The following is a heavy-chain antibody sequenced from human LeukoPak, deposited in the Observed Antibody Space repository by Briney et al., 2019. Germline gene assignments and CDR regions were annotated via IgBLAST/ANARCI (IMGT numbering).Heavy chain of an antibody. D-gene: IGHD3-10*01. J-gene: IGHJ4*02. V-gene: IGHV1-8*01. CDR2: MNPQSGNT. CDR1: GYTFTSYE. CDR3: ARTYLYGSGKPHFDY. Sequence: ASVKVACKASGYTFTSYEINWVRQAPGQGLGWRGWMNPQSGNTGYAQKFQGRVTMTRNTSISTAYMEPSSLRSDDTAVYYCARTYLYGSGKPHFDYWGQGDLVTVSS.